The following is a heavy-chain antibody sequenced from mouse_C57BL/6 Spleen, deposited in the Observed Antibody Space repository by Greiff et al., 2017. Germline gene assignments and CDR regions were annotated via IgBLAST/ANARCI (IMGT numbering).Heavy chain of an antibody. Sequence: DVMLVESGGGLVQPGGSLSLSCAASGFTFTDYYMSWVRQPPGKALEWLGFIRNKANGYTTEYSASVKGRFTISRDNSQSILYLQMNALRAEDSATYYCARLLRHYAMDYWGQGTSVTVSS. D-gene: IGHD1-1*01. V-gene: IGHV7-3*01. CDR2: IRNKANGYTT. CDR3: ARLLRHYAMDY. J-gene: IGHJ4*01. CDR1: GFTFTDYY.